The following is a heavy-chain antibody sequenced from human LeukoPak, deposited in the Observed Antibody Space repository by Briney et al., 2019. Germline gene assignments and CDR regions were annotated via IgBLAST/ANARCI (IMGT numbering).Heavy chain of an antibody. CDR1: GYTFTSFG. V-gene: IGHV1-18*01. CDR3: ASPYPYFDY. J-gene: IGHJ4*02. Sequence: ASVKVSCKASGYTFTSFGIRWVRQAPGQGLEWMGWISAYNANTNYAQKFQGRVTMTTDTSTSTAYMELRGLRSDDTAVYYCASPYPYFDYWGQGTLVTVSS. CDR2: ISAYNANT.